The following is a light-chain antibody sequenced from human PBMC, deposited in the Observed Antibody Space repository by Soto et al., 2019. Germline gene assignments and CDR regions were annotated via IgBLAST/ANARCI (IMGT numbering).Light chain of an antibody. V-gene: IGKV3-11*01. J-gene: IGKJ5*01. CDR3: QQRHMWPIT. Sequence: EVVLTQSPVTLSLTPGERATLSCRASQSFRGLLAWYQQKPGQAPRLLIYDAYNRATGIPPRFSGSGSGTDFTLTINSLDPEDSAVYYCQQRHMWPITFGQGTRLEIK. CDR2: DAY. CDR1: QSFRGL.